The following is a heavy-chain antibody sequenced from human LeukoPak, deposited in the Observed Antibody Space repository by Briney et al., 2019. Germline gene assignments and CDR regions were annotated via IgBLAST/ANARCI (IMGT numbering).Heavy chain of an antibody. CDR1: GFTFSSYE. V-gene: IGHV3-48*03. CDR3: AREVEYAFDI. J-gene: IGHJ3*02. Sequence: GGSLRLSCAASGFTFSSYEMNWVRQAAGKGLEWVSYISSSGSTIYYADSVKGRFTISRDNAKNSLYLQMNSLRAEDTAVYYCAREVEYAFDIWGQGTMVTVSS. CDR2: ISSSGSTI.